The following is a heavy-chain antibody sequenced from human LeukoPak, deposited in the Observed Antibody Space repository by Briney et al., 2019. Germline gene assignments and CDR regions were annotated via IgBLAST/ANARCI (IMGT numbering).Heavy chain of an antibody. CDR1: GFTFSNYA. J-gene: IGHJ5*02. CDR2: ISGSGDSA. D-gene: IGHD3-22*01. V-gene: IGHV3-23*01. CDR3: ARDLGQYYDTSDNWFDP. Sequence: GGSLRLSCAASGFTFSNYAMSWVRQAPGKGLEWVSDISGSGDSANYADSVKGRFTISRDNSKNTLYLQMNSLRAEDTAVYYCARDLGQYYDTSDNWFDPWGQGTLVTVSS.